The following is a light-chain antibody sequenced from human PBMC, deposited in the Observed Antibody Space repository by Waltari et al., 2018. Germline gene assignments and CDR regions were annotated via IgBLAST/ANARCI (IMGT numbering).Light chain of an antibody. CDR3: NSYAGSSSWV. CDR2: DVS. CDR1: SSDVGFYNY. J-gene: IGLJ3*02. Sequence: QSALTQPASVSGSPGQSITIPCTGTSSDVGFYNYVSWYQQHPGKAPKLMFYDVSERPSGVSNRFSGSNSGNTASLTISGLQAEDEADYYCNSYAGSSSWVFGGGTKLTVL. V-gene: IGLV2-14*01.